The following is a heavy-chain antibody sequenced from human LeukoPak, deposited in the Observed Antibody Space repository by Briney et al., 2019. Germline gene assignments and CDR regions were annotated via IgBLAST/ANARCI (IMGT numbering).Heavy chain of an antibody. J-gene: IGHJ6*03. CDR1: GFTFSGHT. V-gene: IGHV3-21*01. CDR3: VRDGPSAYSGNTLSRRQYYYYYMDV. Sequence: GGSLRLSCAASGFTFSGHTMNWVRQAPGKGLEWVSSISSSTVYMYYADSVKGRFTISRDNAKNSLFLQLSSLGAEDTAVYYCVRDGPSAYSGNTLSRRQYYYYYMDVWGKGTTVIVSS. CDR2: ISSSTVYM. D-gene: IGHD1-26*01.